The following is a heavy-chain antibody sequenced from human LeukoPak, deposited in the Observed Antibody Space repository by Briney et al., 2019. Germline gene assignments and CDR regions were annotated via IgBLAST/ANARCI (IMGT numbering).Heavy chain of an antibody. Sequence: GGSLRLSCAASGFTFSSYTMNWVRQAPGKGLEWVSSLSGTGRYIYYADLMKGRFTISRDNAKNSLYLQMNSLRAEDTAVYYCAGDRETYYDILTGYYTLGDAFDIWGQGTMVTVSS. CDR3: AGDRETYYDILTGYYTLGDAFDI. V-gene: IGHV3-21*06. CDR2: LSGTGRYI. D-gene: IGHD3-9*01. CDR1: GFTFSSYT. J-gene: IGHJ3*02.